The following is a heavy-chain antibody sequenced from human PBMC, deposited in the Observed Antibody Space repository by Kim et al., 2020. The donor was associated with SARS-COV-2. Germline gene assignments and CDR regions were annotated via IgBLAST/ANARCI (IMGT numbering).Heavy chain of an antibody. J-gene: IGHJ3*02. V-gene: IGHV1-69*04. CDR3: ARDPYLGAAAFDI. D-gene: IGHD1-26*01. Sequence: YAQKFQGRVTITADKSTSTAYMELSSLRSEDTAVYYCARDPYLGAAAFDIWGQGTMVTVSS.